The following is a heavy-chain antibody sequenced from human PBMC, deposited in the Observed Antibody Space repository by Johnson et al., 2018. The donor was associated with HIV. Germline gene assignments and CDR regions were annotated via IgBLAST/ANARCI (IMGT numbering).Heavy chain of an antibody. D-gene: IGHD3-22*01. J-gene: IGHJ3*02. CDR1: GLIVSSSY. V-gene: IGHV3-30-3*01. CDR2: ISYDGSNK. CDR3: ARDFRQPFTMIVVVRPSGAFDI. Sequence: QVQLVESGGGLVQPGGSLRLSCAASGLIVSSSYMTWVRQAPGKGLEWVAVISYDGSNKYYADSVKGRFTISRDNSKNTLYLQMNSLRAEDTAVYYCARDFRQPFTMIVVVRPSGAFDIWGQGTMVTVSS.